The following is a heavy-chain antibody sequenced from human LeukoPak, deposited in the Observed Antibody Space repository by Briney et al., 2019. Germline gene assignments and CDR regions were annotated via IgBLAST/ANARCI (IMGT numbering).Heavy chain of an antibody. CDR2: ISAYNGNT. CDR3: ARDLSYSNYPSDRFDP. CDR1: GYTFTSYG. V-gene: IGHV1-18*01. D-gene: IGHD4-11*01. J-gene: IGHJ5*02. Sequence: ASVKVSCKASGYTFTSYGISWVRQAPGQGLEWMGWISAYNGNTNHAQKLQGRVTMTTDTSTSTAYMELRSLRSDDTAVYYCARDLSYSNYPSDRFDPWGQGTLVTVSS.